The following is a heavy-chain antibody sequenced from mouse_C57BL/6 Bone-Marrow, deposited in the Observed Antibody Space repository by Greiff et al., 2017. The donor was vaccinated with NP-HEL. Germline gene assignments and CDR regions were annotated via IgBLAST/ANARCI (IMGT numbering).Heavy chain of an antibody. D-gene: IGHD1-1*01. CDR3: ARGYYYGSSYAMDY. J-gene: IGHJ4*01. CDR2: INPNNGGT. V-gene: IGHV1-22*01. Sequence: EVKLEESGPELVKPGASVKMSCKASGYTFTDYNMHWVKQSHGKSLEWIGYINPNNGGTSYNQKFKGKATLTVNKSSSTAYMGLRSLTSEDSAVYYCARGYYYGSSYAMDYWGQGTSVTVSS. CDR1: GYTFTDYN.